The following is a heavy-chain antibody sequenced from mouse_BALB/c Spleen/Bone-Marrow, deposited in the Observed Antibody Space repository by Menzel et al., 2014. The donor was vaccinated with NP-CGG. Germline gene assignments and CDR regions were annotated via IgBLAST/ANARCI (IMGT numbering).Heavy chain of an antibody. CDR1: GYTFTSYT. J-gene: IGHJ4*01. D-gene: IGHD2-10*02. CDR3: AYGNYGYAMDY. CDR2: INPSSGYT. Sequence: LVESGAELARPGASVKMSCKASGYTFTSYTMHWVKQRPGQGLEWIGYINPSSGYTNYNQKFKDKAPLTADKSSSTAYMQLSSLTSEDSAVYYCAYGNYGYAMDYWGQGTSVTVSS. V-gene: IGHV1-4*01.